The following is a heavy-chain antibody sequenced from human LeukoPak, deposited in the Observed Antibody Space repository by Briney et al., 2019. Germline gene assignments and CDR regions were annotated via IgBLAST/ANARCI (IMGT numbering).Heavy chain of an antibody. Sequence: GGSLRLSCAASGFTVSSNYMSWVRQAPGKGLEWVSVIYSGGSTYYADSVKGRFTISRDNSKNTLYLQMNSLRAEDTAVYYCAGETHYDSSGYYYFDYWGQGTLVTVSS. CDR3: AGETHYDSSGYYYFDY. J-gene: IGHJ4*02. CDR1: GFTVSSNY. CDR2: IYSGGST. D-gene: IGHD3-22*01. V-gene: IGHV3-66*02.